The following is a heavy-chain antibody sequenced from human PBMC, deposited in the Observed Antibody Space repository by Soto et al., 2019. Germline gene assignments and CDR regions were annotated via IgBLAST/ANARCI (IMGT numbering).Heavy chain of an antibody. CDR2: IIPVLAIT. D-gene: IGHD3-10*01. J-gene: IGHJ6*02. Sequence: QVPLVQSGAEVKKPGSSVKVSCKASGDTFSSYTISWVRQAPGQGLEWMGRIIPVLAITDYARRLQGRVTITADKSTSTVYVELSSLRSEDTAMYYCGIARYYSTYLSYGMDVWGQGTTVTVSS. V-gene: IGHV1-69*02. CDR3: GIARYYSTYLSYGMDV. CDR1: GDTFSSYT.